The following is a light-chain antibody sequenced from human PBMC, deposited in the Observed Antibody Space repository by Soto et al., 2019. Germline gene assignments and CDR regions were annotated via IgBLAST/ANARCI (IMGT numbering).Light chain of an antibody. CDR3: QQYESHSPWT. Sequence: DIQMTQSPSTLSGSVGDRVTITCRASHTISSWLAWYQQKPGKAPKLLIYKASTLKSGVPSRYSGSGSGTEFTLTISNLQPDDFATYYCQQYESHSPWTFGQGTKVDI. CDR1: HTISSW. J-gene: IGKJ1*01. V-gene: IGKV1-5*03. CDR2: KAS.